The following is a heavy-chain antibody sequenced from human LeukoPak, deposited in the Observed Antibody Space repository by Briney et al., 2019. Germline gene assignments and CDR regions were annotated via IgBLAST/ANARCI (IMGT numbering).Heavy chain of an antibody. CDR2: IKQDGSEK. CDR3: ARDFAYCGGDCYSATDAFDI. Sequence: GGSLRLSCAASGFTFSSYWMSWVRQAPGKGLEWVANIKQDGSEKYYVDSVKGRFTISRDNAKNSLYLQMDSLRAEDTAVYYCARDFAYCGGDCYSATDAFDIWGQGTMVTVSS. D-gene: IGHD2-21*02. J-gene: IGHJ3*02. CDR1: GFTFSSYW. V-gene: IGHV3-7*01.